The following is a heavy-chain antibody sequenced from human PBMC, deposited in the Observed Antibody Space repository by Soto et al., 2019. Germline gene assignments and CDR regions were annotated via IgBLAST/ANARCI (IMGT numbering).Heavy chain of an antibody. CDR2: IYHSGET. CDR3: ARHSPGEGYSDYYNWFDP. V-gene: IGHV4-59*08. CDR1: GGSITSYF. Sequence: SETLSLTCAVSGGSITSYFWSWIRQPPGKGLEWIGYIYHSGETKYNPSLKSRVTISLGTSKNQFSLSLRSVTAADTAVYYCARHSPGEGYSDYYNWFDPWGQGTLVTVSS. D-gene: IGHD4-17*01. J-gene: IGHJ5*02.